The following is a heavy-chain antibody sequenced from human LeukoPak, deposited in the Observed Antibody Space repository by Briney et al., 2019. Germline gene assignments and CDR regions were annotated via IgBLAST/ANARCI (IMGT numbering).Heavy chain of an antibody. CDR3: ARTARITMVRGVITNYYYYGTDV. V-gene: IGHV1-3*01. D-gene: IGHD3-10*01. J-gene: IGHJ6*04. CDR1: GYTFTSYA. CDR2: INAGNGNT. Sequence: ASVKVSCKASGYTFTSYAMHWVRQAPGQRLEWMGWINAGNGNTKYSQKFQGRVTITRDTSASTAYMELSSLRSEDTAVYYCARTARITMVRGVITNYYYYGTDVWGKGTTVTVSS.